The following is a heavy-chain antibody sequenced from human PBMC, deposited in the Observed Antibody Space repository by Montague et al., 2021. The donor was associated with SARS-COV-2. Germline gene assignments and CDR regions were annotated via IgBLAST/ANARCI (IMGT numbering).Heavy chain of an antibody. CDR3: ARDGDEGYFFEY. D-gene: IGHD2/OR15-2a*01. J-gene: IGHJ4*02. Sequence: SETLSLTCTVSGGSISSYYWSWIRQPPGKGLEWIGYIYYSGSTNYNPSLKSRVTISVDTSKNQFSLKLSSVTAADTAVYYCARDGDEGYFFEYWGQGLLVTVSS. CDR2: IYYSGST. CDR1: GGSISSYY. V-gene: IGHV4-59*01.